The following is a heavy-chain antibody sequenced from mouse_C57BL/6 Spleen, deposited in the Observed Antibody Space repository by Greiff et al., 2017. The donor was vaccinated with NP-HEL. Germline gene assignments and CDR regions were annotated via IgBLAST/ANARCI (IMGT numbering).Heavy chain of an antibody. CDR1: GYTFTSYW. CDR2: IDPSDSYT. CDR3: ARDGMVTKIFDH. J-gene: IGHJ2*01. D-gene: IGHD2-2*01. Sequence: VQLQQPGAELVMPGASVKLSCKASGYTFTSYWMHWVKQRPGQGLEWIGEIDPSDSYTNYNQKFKGKSTLTVDKSSSTAYMQLSSLTSEDSAVYYCARDGMVTKIFDHWGQGTTLTVSS. V-gene: IGHV1-69*01.